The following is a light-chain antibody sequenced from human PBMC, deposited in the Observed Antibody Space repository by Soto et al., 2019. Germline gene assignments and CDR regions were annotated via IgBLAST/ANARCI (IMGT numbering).Light chain of an antibody. CDR2: GNN. J-gene: IGLJ2*01. CDR3: QSYDSSLSSVV. Sequence: QAVVTQPPSVSGAPGQRVTISCTGNTSNIGAGFDIHWYQQLPGTAPKLVIYGNNNRPSGVPDRFSASKSGTSGSLAITGLQAEDEADYYCQSYDSSLSSVVFGEGTKVTVL. V-gene: IGLV1-40*01. CDR1: TSNIGAGFD.